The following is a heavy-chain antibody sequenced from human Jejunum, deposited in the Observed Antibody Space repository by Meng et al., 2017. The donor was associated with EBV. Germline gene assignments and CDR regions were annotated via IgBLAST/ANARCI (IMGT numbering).Heavy chain of an antibody. D-gene: IGHD1-1*01. Sequence: QVQLQRSGTGLVKPSETLSLTCTVSGGSVSSGTYYWTWIRQPPGKGLEWIGYIYNSGSTNYNPSLKSRVTISLDTSKNQFSLKLSSVTAADTAMYYCARNWNFWGQGTLVTVSS. J-gene: IGHJ4*02. CDR3: ARNWNF. V-gene: IGHV4-61*01. CDR1: GGSVSSGTYY. CDR2: IYNSGST.